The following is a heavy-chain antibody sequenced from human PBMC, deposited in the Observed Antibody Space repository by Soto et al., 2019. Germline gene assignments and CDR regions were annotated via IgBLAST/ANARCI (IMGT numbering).Heavy chain of an antibody. D-gene: IGHD3-22*01. CDR3: VKDRDSNSWPSRDV. J-gene: IGHJ6*02. CDR1: GYTFTRNG. Sequence: QVHLVQSGAEVKKPGASVNVSCKTSGYTFTRNGISWVRQAPGQGLEWMGWISPKSVNIKYAQKFQGRVIMTTDTSTSTAYMELRSLRSDDTAVYYCVKDRDSNSWPSRDVWGPGTTVTVSS. V-gene: IGHV1-18*01. CDR2: ISPKSVNI.